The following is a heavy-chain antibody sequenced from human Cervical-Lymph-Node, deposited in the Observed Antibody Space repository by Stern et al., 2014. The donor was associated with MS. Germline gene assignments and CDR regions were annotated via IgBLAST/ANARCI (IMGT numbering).Heavy chain of an antibody. J-gene: IGHJ3*02. CDR2: INSDGSST. V-gene: IGHV3-74*01. CDR3: ARLYGGKGGDAFDI. CDR1: GFTFISYW. Sequence: EVQLVESGGGLVQPGGSLRLSCAASGFTFISYWMHWVRQAPGKGLVWVSRINSDGSSTSYADSVKGRFTISRDNAKNTLYLQMNSLRAEDTAVYYCARLYGGKGGDAFDIWGQGTMVTVSS. D-gene: IGHD4/OR15-4a*01.